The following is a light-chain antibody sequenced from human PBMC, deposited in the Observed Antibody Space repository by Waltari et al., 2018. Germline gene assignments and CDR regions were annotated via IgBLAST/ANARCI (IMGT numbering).Light chain of an antibody. CDR2: VNS. Sequence: QSVLTQPPSVSGAPGQRVTISCTGSSSNLGAGYDVHWYQHLPGTAHKLLIYVNSNRPSGVPDRFSGSKSGTSASLDIAGLQAEDEADYYCQSYDSSLSGSGVFGGGTKLTVL. V-gene: IGLV1-40*01. CDR1: SSNLGAGYD. J-gene: IGLJ3*02. CDR3: QSYDSSLSGSGV.